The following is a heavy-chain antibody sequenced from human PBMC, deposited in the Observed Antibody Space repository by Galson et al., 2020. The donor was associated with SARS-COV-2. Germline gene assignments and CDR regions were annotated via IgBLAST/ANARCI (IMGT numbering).Heavy chain of an antibody. V-gene: IGHV3-7*04. D-gene: IGHD3-10*01. CDR3: GRFTRGVFDDY. CDR1: GFTFSIYW. Sequence: ESLKISCAASGFTFSIYWMSWVRQAPGKGLEWVANIKQDGSEQYYVDSAKGRFTISRDNAKNSLYLQMNSLRADDTAVYYCGRFTRGVFDDYWGQGTLVTVSS. CDR2: IKQDGSEQ. J-gene: IGHJ4*02.